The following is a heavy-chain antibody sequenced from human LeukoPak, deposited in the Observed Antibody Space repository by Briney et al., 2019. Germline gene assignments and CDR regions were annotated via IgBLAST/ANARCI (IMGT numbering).Heavy chain of an antibody. CDR1: GGTFSSYA. J-gene: IGHJ4*02. D-gene: IGHD5-18*01. Sequence: SVKVSCKASGGTFSSYAISWVRQAPGQGLEWMGGIIPIFGTANYVQKFQGRVTITADESTSTAYMELSSLRSEDTAVYYCATYTAMVTGTFDYWGQGTLVTASS. V-gene: IGHV1-69*13. CDR3: ATYTAMVTGTFDY. CDR2: IIPIFGTA.